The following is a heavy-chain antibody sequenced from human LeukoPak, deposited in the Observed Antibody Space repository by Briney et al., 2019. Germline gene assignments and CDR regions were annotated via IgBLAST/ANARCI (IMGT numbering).Heavy chain of an antibody. CDR2: IYSGGST. J-gene: IGHJ6*03. Sequence: GGSLRLSCTASGFTFSDSYMTWIRQAPGKGLEWVSVIYSGGSTYYADSVKGRFTISRDNSKNTLYLQMNSLRAEDTAVYYCARDIVVVVALMDVWGKGTTVTVSS. V-gene: IGHV3-66*01. CDR1: GFTFSDSY. CDR3: ARDIVVVVALMDV. D-gene: IGHD2-15*01.